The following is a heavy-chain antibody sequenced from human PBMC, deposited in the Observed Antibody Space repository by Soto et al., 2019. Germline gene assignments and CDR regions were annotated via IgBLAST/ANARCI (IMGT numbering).Heavy chain of an antibody. CDR2: MYGDGRNK. Sequence: QVQLEESGGGVVQPGRSLRLSCVVSGFTLSYYGVQWDRQAPGGGLEWVAVMYGDGRNKWYADAVQGRFTISRDTSRNTVYLQMSSLRAEDTAIYYCARGNCPGSTCFDYWGQGTLVTVSS. CDR1: GFTLSYYG. CDR3: ARGNCPGSTCFDY. V-gene: IGHV3-33*01. J-gene: IGHJ4*02. D-gene: IGHD6-13*01.